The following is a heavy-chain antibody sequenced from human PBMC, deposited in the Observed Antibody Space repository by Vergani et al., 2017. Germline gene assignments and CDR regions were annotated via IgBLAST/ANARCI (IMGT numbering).Heavy chain of an antibody. D-gene: IGHD4-23*01. J-gene: IGHJ3*01. CDR1: GASINNDFYY. Sequence: QVQLQESGPGLVKPSQTLSLTCTVSGASINNDFYYWHWIRQPAGKGLEWIGSIYVSGITDYNSSLQSRVSMSVDTSKNQFSLTLTSVTAADTAVYYCARDNKQLRPRAFYLWGQGTMVTVS. V-gene: IGHV4-61*02. CDR3: ARDNKQLRPRAFYL. CDR2: IYVSGIT.